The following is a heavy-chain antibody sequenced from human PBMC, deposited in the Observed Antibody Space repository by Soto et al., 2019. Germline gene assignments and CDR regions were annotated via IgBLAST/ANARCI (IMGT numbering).Heavy chain of an antibody. CDR2: IIPLFGTA. CDR3: ARGRGYDPNDAFDI. J-gene: IGHJ3*02. Sequence: GASVKVSCKASGGTFSSHSINWVRQAPGQGLEWMGGIIPLFGTANYAQNFQGRVTITADQSTSTAYMELSRLRSDDTAVYYCARGRGYDPNDAFDIWGQGTMVTVSS. D-gene: IGHD3-3*01. CDR1: GGTFSSHS. V-gene: IGHV1-69*13.